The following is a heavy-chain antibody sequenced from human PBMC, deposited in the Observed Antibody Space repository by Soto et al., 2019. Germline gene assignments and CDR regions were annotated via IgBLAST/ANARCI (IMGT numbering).Heavy chain of an antibody. CDR3: ARTLTVAGRRNWYDP. Sequence: ASVKVSCKASGYTFTSYDINWVRQATGQGLGWMGWMNPNSGNTGYAQKFQGRVTMTRNTSISTAYMELSSLRSEDTAVYYCARTLTVAGRRNWYDPWGQGTLVTVSS. CDR1: GYTFTSYD. CDR2: MNPNSGNT. J-gene: IGHJ5*02. V-gene: IGHV1-8*01. D-gene: IGHD6-19*01.